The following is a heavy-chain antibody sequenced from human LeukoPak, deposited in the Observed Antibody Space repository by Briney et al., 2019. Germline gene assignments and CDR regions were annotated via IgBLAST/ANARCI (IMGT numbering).Heavy chain of an antibody. CDR2: ISHIGRT. Sequence: SETLSLTCAVSGDSFSSHYWTWIRQSPGTGLEWIGYISHIGRTNYNPSLKSRVTISIDTSKNQFSLKLRSVTAADTSVYYCARDLVTVTKGFDIWGQGTMASVSS. CDR1: GDSFSSHY. V-gene: IGHV4-59*11. CDR3: ARDLVTVTKGFDI. J-gene: IGHJ3*02. D-gene: IGHD4-17*01.